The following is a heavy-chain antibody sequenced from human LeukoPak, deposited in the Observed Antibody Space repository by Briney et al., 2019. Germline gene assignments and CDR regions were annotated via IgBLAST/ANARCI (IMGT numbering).Heavy chain of an antibody. CDR1: GFTVSSNY. Sequence: PGGSLRLSCAASGFTVSSNYMSWVRQAPGKGLEWVSVIYSGGSTYYADSVKGRFTISRDNSKNTPYLQMNSLRAEDTAVYYCARDSRSVVVPAAIRANFDYWGQGTLVTVSS. J-gene: IGHJ4*02. V-gene: IGHV3-66*01. CDR3: ARDSRSVVVPAAIRANFDY. D-gene: IGHD2-2*01. CDR2: IYSGGST.